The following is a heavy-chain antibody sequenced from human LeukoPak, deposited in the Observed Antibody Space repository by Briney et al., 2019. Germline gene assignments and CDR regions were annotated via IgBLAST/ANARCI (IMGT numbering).Heavy chain of an antibody. CDR2: IYHSGST. V-gene: IGHV4-30-2*01. Sequence: SETLSLTCAVYGGSFSGYSWSWIRQPPGKGLEWIGYIYHSGSTYYNPSLKSRVTISVDRSKNQFSLKLSSVTAADTAVYYCARVVGADGMDVWGQGTTVTVSS. D-gene: IGHD1-26*01. CDR3: ARVVGADGMDV. J-gene: IGHJ6*02. CDR1: GGSFSGYS.